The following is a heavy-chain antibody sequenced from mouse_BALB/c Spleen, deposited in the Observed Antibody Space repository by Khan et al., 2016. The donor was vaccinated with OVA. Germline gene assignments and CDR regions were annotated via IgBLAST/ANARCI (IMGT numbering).Heavy chain of an antibody. CDR3: ARELRLGGFAY. V-gene: IGHV2-6-7*01. D-gene: IGHD1-2*01. Sequence: QVQLKQSGPGLAAPSQSLSITCSVSGFSLNDFRVNWVRQPTGEGLEWLGMIWGDGSTDYNSALKSRLSISKDKSKSHVFLKMNSLQTDDTARYYCARELRLGGFAYWGQGTLVTVSA. CDR2: IWGDGST. J-gene: IGHJ3*01. CDR1: GFSLNDFR.